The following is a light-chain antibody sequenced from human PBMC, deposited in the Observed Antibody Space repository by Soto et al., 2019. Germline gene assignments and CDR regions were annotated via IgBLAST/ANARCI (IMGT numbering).Light chain of an antibody. Sequence: QSALTQPASVSGSPGQSIAISCTGTSSDIGAYAYVSWYQQHLGKVPKLIVFDVNYRPSGVSSRFSGSKSGNTASLTISGLQAEDEADYYCSSYTRTSSVIFGGGTQLTVL. CDR1: SSDIGAYAY. CDR2: DVN. J-gene: IGLJ2*01. V-gene: IGLV2-14*03. CDR3: SSYTRTSSVI.